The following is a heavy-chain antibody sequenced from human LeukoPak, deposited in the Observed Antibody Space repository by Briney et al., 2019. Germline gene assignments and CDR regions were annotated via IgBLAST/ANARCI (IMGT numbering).Heavy chain of an antibody. Sequence: GGSLRLSCAASGFTFSSYGMHWVRQAPGKGLEWVAFIRYDGSNKYYADSVKSRFTISRDNSKNTLYLQMNSLRAEDTAVYYCAKPPIYYYYMDVWGKGTTVTVSS. D-gene: IGHD3-9*01. CDR3: AKPPIYYYYMDV. J-gene: IGHJ6*03. V-gene: IGHV3-30*02. CDR1: GFTFSSYG. CDR2: IRYDGSNK.